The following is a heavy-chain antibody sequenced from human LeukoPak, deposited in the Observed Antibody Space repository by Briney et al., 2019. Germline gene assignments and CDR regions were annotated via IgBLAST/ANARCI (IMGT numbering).Heavy chain of an antibody. Sequence: SEALSLTCTVSGGSISSYYWSWIRQPPGKGLEWIGYIYYSGSTNYNPSLKSRVTISVDTSKNQFSLKLSSVTAADTAVYYSARHYDSSGYWYYFDYWGQGALVTVSS. CDR1: GGSISSYY. CDR2: IYYSGST. V-gene: IGHV4-59*08. D-gene: IGHD3-22*01. CDR3: ARHYDSSGYWYYFDY. J-gene: IGHJ4*02.